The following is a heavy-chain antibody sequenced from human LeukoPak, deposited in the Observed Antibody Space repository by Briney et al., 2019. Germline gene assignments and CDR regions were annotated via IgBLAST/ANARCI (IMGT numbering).Heavy chain of an antibody. Sequence: ASVKVPCKASGGTFSRYPISWVRQPPGQGLEWMGGFDPEDGQTIYAQKFQGRVTMTEDTSTDTAYMELSSQRSEDTAVYYCATDPYDSRFFQHWGQGTLVTVSS. CDR2: FDPEDGQT. V-gene: IGHV1-24*01. D-gene: IGHD3-3*01. CDR1: GGTFSRYP. J-gene: IGHJ1*01. CDR3: ATDPYDSRFFQH.